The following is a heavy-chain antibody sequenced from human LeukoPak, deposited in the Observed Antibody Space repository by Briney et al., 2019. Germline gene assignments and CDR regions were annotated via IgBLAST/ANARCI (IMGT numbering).Heavy chain of an antibody. CDR2: IDTDGSTT. J-gene: IGHJ4*02. V-gene: IGHV3-74*01. CDR1: GFTFSNSL. CDR3: VRDRDGYNY. D-gene: IGHD5-24*01. Sequence: GGSLRLSCAASGFTFSNSLMHWVRQVPGKGLVWVARIDTDGSTTHYAASVRGRFTISRDNAKNTLYLQMNTLRAEDTAVYYCVRDRDGYNYWGQGTLVTVSS.